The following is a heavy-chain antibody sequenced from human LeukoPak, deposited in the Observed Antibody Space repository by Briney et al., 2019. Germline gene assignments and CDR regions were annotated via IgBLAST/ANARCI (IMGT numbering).Heavy chain of an antibody. Sequence: GGSLRRSCAASGFTFSSYSMNWVRQAPGKGLQWVSYITSSSSTIYYADSVKGRFTISRDNAKNSLYLQMNSLRAEDTAVYYCARDNIGHGIDYWGQGTLVTVSS. CDR3: ARDNIGHGIDY. CDR2: ITSSSSTI. V-gene: IGHV3-48*04. J-gene: IGHJ4*02. D-gene: IGHD2/OR15-2a*01. CDR1: GFTFSSYS.